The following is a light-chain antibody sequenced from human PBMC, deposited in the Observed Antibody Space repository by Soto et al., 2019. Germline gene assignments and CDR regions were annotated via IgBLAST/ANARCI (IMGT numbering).Light chain of an antibody. V-gene: IGKV3-20*01. CDR3: QQYGSSPRT. CDR1: QSVSSSY. CDR2: RAS. J-gene: IGKJ1*01. Sequence: IVLTQSPGTLSLSPGERATLSCRASQSVSSSYLAWYQQKPGQAPRLLIDRASSRATGIPDRFRGSGSGTDLTLTISRLEPEDVAVYYCQQYGSSPRTFGQGTKVDI.